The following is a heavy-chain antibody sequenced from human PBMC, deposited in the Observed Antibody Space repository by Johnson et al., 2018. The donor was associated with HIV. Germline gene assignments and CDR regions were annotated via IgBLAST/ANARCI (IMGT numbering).Heavy chain of an antibody. J-gene: IGHJ3*02. CDR1: GFTFNNYW. V-gene: IGHV3-7*01. CDR3: YAFDI. CDR2: IKQDGSEK. Sequence: VQLVESGGGLVQPGGSLRLSCAASGFTFNNYWMSWVRQGPGKGLEWVANIKQDGSEKYYVDSVKGRFTISRDNAKNSLYLQMNSLRAEDTAVYYCYAFDIWGQGTMVTVSS.